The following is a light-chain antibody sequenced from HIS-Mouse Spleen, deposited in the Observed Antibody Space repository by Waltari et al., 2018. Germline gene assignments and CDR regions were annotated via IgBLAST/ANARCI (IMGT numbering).Light chain of an antibody. V-gene: IGLV2-14*01. Sequence: QSALTQPASVSGSPGQSITIPCTGTSSDVGGYNYVSWYQQHPGKAPKLMIYEVSNRPSGVSNRFSGSKSGNTASLTISWLQAEDEADYYCSSYTSSSPYVVFGGGTKLTVL. CDR1: SSDVGGYNY. J-gene: IGLJ2*01. CDR2: EVS. CDR3: SSYTSSSPYVV.